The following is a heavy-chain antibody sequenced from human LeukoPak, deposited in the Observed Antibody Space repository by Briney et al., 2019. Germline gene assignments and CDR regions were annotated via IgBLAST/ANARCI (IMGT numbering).Heavy chain of an antibody. CDR1: VYTFTSYG. J-gene: IGHJ4*02. CDR2: ISAYNGNT. V-gene: IGHV1-18*01. CDR3: ARGRCGGSCYYDY. D-gene: IGHD2-15*01. Sequence: GASVQVSCKASVYTFTSYGISWVRQAPGQGLDWMGWISAYNGNTNYAQKLQGRVTMTTDTSTSTALMELRSLGSDDTAVYYCARGRCGGSCYYDYWGQGTLVTVSS.